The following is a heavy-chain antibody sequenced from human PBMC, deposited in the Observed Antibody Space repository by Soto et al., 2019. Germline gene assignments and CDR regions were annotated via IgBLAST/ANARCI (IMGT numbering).Heavy chain of an antibody. CDR3: AKDAVYNDGLWLMDH. Sequence: GGSLRLSCTASGLPHSNFAMMWVRQAPGKGLECVSGIYGSGRGIEYADSVKGRFTISRDNSKNTVYLQMTDLRADDTAVYYCAKDAVYNDGLWLMDHWGQGTQVTVSS. V-gene: IGHV3-23*05. CDR2: IYGSGRGI. CDR1: GLPHSNFA. D-gene: IGHD2-21*01. J-gene: IGHJ4*02.